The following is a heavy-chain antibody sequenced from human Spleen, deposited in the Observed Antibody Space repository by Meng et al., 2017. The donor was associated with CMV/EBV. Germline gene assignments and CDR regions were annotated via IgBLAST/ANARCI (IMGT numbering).Heavy chain of an antibody. Sequence: LQRKESGPGLVKPAETLSLICTVSGGSISSSSYYWGWIRQPPGKGLEWIGSIYYSGSTYYNPSLKSRVTISVDTSKNQFSLKLSSVTAADTAVYYCARVEGPNWFDPWGQGTLVTVSS. CDR2: IYYSGST. J-gene: IGHJ5*02. V-gene: IGHV4-39*07. CDR1: GGSISSSSYY. CDR3: ARVEGPNWFDP. D-gene: IGHD1-1*01.